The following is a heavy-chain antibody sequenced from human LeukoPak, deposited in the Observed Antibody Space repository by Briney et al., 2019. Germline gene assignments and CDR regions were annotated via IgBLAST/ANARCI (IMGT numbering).Heavy chain of an antibody. V-gene: IGHV3-23*01. J-gene: IGHJ4*02. Sequence: GGSLRLSCAASGFTFRTYAMSWVRQAPGKGLEWVSVISDSGDGTYYAESVKGRFTISRDNSKYTVFLQMNSLRADDTAKYYCAKDKAPGSWHTPSDIWGQGTPVTVSS. CDR1: GFTFRTYA. CDR3: AKDKAPGSWHTPSDI. CDR2: ISDSGDGT. D-gene: IGHD6-13*01.